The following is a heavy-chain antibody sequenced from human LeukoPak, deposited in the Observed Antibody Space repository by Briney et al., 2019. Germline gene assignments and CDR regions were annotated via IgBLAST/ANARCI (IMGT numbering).Heavy chain of an antibody. J-gene: IGHJ4*02. CDR2: INAGNGNT. CDR3: ARSRITMIVVVITLFDY. D-gene: IGHD3-22*01. Sequence: ASVKVSCTAPGYTFTSYAMHWVRQAPGQRLEWMGWINAGNGNTKYSQKFQGRVTITRDTSASTAYMELSSLRSEDTAVYYCARSRITMIVVVITLFDYWGQGTLVTVSS. V-gene: IGHV1-3*01. CDR1: GYTFTSYA.